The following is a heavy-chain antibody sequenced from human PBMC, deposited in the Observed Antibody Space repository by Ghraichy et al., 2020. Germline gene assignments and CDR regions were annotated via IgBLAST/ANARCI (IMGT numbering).Heavy chain of an antibody. D-gene: IGHD6-19*01. CDR1: GYTFNSYE. Sequence: ASVKVSCKASGYTFNSYEIARVRQAHGQGLEWMGWVSPYNGNTNYVQKLQGRVIMNTDTSTNTAYMELRNLTSDDTAVYYCARSYSSGWSMWFDPWGQGALVTVSS. CDR3: ARSYSSGWSMWFDP. CDR2: VSPYNGNT. V-gene: IGHV1-18*01. J-gene: IGHJ5*02.